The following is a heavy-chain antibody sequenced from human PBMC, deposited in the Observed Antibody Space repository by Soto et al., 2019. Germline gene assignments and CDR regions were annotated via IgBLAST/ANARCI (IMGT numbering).Heavy chain of an antibody. D-gene: IGHD3-3*01. V-gene: IGHV3-33*06. Sequence: GGSLRLSCAASGFTFSSYGMHWVRQAPGKGLEWVAVIWYDGSNKHYADSVKGRFTISRDNSKNTLYLQMNSLTAEDTALYYCAKDHDEDFGYDLDYFNSWGQGTQVTVSS. CDR3: AKDHDEDFGYDLDYFNS. J-gene: IGHJ4*02. CDR2: IWYDGSNK. CDR1: GFTFSSYG.